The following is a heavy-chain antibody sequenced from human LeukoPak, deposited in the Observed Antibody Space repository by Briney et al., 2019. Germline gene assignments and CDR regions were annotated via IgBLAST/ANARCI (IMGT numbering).Heavy chain of an antibody. CDR1: GGSISSYY. J-gene: IGHJ4*02. CDR3: ARVTLTGYSNYFDY. Sequence: SETLSLTCTVSGGSISSYYWSWIRQPPGKGPEWIGYIYYSGSTNYNPSLKSRVTISVDTSKNQFSLKLSSVTAADTAVYYCARVTLTGYSNYFDYWGQGTLVTVSS. V-gene: IGHV4-59*01. D-gene: IGHD3-9*01. CDR2: IYYSGST.